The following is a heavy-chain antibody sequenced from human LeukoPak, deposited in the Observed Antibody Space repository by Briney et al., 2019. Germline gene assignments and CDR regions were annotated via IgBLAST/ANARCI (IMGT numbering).Heavy chain of an antibody. D-gene: IGHD3-22*01. V-gene: IGHV4-38-2*02. CDR2: IYHSGST. CDR3: ARANYYDTSGYSRGAFDI. Sequence: SETLSLTCTVSGYSISSGYYWAWIRQPPGKGLEWIGSIYHSGSTYYSSSLKSRVTISVDTSKNQFSLKLSSVTAADTAVYYCARANYYDTSGYSRGAFDIWGQGTMVTVSS. J-gene: IGHJ3*02. CDR1: GYSISSGYY.